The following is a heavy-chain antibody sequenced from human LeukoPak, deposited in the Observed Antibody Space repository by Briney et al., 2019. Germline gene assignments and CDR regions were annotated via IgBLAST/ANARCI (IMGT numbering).Heavy chain of an antibody. J-gene: IGHJ4*02. D-gene: IGHD6-19*01. CDR3: ARDSGWGFDY. CDR1: GFTFSSYW. CDR2: IKQDGSEK. V-gene: IGHV3-7*01. Sequence: GGSLRLSCAVSGFTFSSYWMSWVRQVPGKGLGWVANIKQDGSEKYYVDSMKGRFTISRDSARNSLYLQMNSLRAEDTAIYYCARDSGWGFDYWGQGTLVTVSS.